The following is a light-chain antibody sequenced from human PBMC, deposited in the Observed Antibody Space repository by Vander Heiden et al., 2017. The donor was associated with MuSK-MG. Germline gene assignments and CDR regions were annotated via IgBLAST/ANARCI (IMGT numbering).Light chain of an antibody. CDR2: GAS. CDR1: QSVSSSY. CDR3: QQYGSSPLT. Sequence: ELVLPQSPGTLSLSPGERATLSCRASQSVSSSYLAWYQEKPGQAPRLLIYGASSRATGIPDRCSGSGSGTDFTLTISRLEPEDFAVYYCQQYGSSPLTFGGGTKVEIK. J-gene: IGKJ4*01. V-gene: IGKV3-20*01.